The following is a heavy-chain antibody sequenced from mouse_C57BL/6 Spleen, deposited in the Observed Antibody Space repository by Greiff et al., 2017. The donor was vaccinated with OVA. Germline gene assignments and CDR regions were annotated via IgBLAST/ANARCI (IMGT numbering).Heavy chain of an antibody. D-gene: IGHD2-1*01. CDR2: IYPSDSET. CDR3: ARQIYYGPLSY. J-gene: IGHJ2*01. CDR1: GYTFTSYW. V-gene: IGHV1-61*01. Sequence: QVQLQQPGAELVRPGSSVKLSCKASGYTFTSYWMDWVKQRPGQGLEWIGNIYPSDSETHYNQKFKDKATLTVDKSSSTAYMQLSSLTSEDSAVYYCARQIYYGPLSYWGQGTTLTVSS.